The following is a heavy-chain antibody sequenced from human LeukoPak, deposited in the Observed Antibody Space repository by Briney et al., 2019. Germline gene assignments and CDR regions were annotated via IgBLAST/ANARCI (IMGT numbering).Heavy chain of an antibody. CDR1: GGSISSSSYY. J-gene: IGHJ4*02. CDR3: ARGGVLKSVDY. D-gene: IGHD3-16*01. V-gene: IGHV4-61*01. CDR2: VYDIGST. Sequence: SETLSLTCTVSGGSISSSSYYWTWIRQTPGKGLEWIGYVYDIGSTKYNPSLKSRVTISVDTSKNQFSLRLSSVTAADTAVYYCARGGVLKSVDYWGQGTLVAVSS.